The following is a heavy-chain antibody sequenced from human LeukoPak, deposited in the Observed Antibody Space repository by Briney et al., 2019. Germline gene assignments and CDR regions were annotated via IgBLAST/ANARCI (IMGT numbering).Heavy chain of an antibody. CDR2: ISGSGGST. J-gene: IGHJ6*03. D-gene: IGHD5-12*01. CDR3: AKVPPKDIVATIQAYYYYMDV. CDR1: GFTFSSHG. Sequence: GGSLRLSCAASGFTFSSHGTNWVRQAPGKGLEWVSAISGSGGSTYYADSVKGRFTISRDNSKNTLYLQMNSLRAEDTAVYYCAKVPPKDIVATIQAYYYYMDVWGKGTTVTVSS. V-gene: IGHV3-23*01.